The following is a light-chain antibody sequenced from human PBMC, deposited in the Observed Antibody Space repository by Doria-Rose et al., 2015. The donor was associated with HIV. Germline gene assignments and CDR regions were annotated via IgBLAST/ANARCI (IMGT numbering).Light chain of an antibody. CDR2: DGS. CDR1: QSFSSTY. V-gene: IGKV3-20*01. CDR3: HQYGTSWT. Sequence: LTQSLGTLSLSPGERATLSCRASQSFSSTYLAWYQQKPGQAPSLLIYDGSTRATGIPDRFSASGSGTDFTLTINRLEPEDFALYYCHQYGTSWTFGQGTEVDI. J-gene: IGKJ1*01.